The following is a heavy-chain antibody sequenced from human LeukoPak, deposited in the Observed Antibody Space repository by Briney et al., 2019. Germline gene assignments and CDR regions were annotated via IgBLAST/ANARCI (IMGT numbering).Heavy chain of an antibody. CDR3: ARDWYNSLNYFDY. Sequence: EGSLRLSCAASGFTFSSYAMSWVRQAPGKGLEWVSAISATASNTYYADSVKGRFTISRDNSNSTLYLQMNSLRVDDTAVYYCARDWYNSLNYFDYWGQGSLVTVSS. CDR1: GFTFSSYA. D-gene: IGHD1-1*01. CDR2: ISATASNT. V-gene: IGHV3-23*01. J-gene: IGHJ4*02.